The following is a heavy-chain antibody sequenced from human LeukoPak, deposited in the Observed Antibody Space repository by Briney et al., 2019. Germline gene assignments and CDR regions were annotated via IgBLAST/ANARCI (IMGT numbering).Heavy chain of an antibody. J-gene: IGHJ6*02. CDR1: GYTFTSYY. Sequence: ASVKVSCKASGYTFTSYYMHWVRQAPGQGLEWMGIINPSGGSTSYAQKFQGRVTMTRDTSTSTVYMELSSLRSDDTAVYYCARDLPVLGYYYYYGMDVWGQGTTVTVSS. CDR2: INPSGGST. V-gene: IGHV1-46*01. D-gene: IGHD2-15*01. CDR3: ARDLPVLGYYYYYGMDV.